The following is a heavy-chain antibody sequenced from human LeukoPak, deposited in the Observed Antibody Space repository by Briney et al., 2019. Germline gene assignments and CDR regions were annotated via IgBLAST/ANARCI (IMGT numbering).Heavy chain of an antibody. D-gene: IGHD2-8*01. Sequence: PSETLSLTCAVYGGSFSGYYWSWIRQPPGKGLQWIGEINHSGSTNYNPSLKSRVTISVDKSKNQFSLKLSSVTAADTAVYYCARESMLYPNWFDPWGQGTLVTVSS. CDR3: ARESMLYPNWFDP. CDR1: GGSFSGYY. V-gene: IGHV4-34*01. J-gene: IGHJ5*02. CDR2: INHSGST.